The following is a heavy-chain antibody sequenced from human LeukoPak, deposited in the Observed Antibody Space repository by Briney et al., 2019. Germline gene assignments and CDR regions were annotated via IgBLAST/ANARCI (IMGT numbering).Heavy chain of an antibody. D-gene: IGHD3-16*01. CDR3: AKDWGSDIYYFYMDV. V-gene: IGHV3-30*02. J-gene: IGHJ6*03. CDR2: IRYDGPNT. CDR1: GFAFINSG. Sequence: SGGSLRLSCAASGFAFINSGMHWVRQAPGRGLQWVAFIRYDGPNTYYADSVKGRFIISRDNSKNNVYLQMNSLRVEDTAVYYCAKDWGSDIYYFYMDVWGKGTTVTVSS.